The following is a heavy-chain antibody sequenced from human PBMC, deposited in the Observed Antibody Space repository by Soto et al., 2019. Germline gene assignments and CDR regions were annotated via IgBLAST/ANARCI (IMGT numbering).Heavy chain of an antibody. Sequence: GGSLRLSCAASGFSFDYYAMHWVRQAPGKGLEWVSGISWNSGNIGYADSVRGRFTISRDNAKNSLYLQMNSLRAEDTALYYCAKDKGSSDSSGYYGSFDYWGQGTLVTVSS. V-gene: IGHV3-9*01. CDR1: GFSFDYYA. CDR3: AKDKGSSDSSGYYGSFDY. D-gene: IGHD3-22*01. J-gene: IGHJ4*02. CDR2: ISWNSGNI.